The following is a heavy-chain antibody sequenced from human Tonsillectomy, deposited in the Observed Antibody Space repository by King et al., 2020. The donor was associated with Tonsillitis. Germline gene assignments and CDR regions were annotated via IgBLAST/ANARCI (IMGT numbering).Heavy chain of an antibody. D-gene: IGHD1-20*01. CDR2: IYTSGTT. Sequence: VQLQESGPGLVKPSQTLSLTCTVSGGSINSGSYYWSWIRQPAGKALEWIGRIYTSGTTNYNPSLKSRITMSVDTSKNQFSLKLTSVTAADTAVYYCAREEYYWKPKFDHWGQGTLVTVSS. CDR3: AREEYYWKPKFDH. V-gene: IGHV4-61*02. J-gene: IGHJ4*02. CDR1: GGSINSGSYY.